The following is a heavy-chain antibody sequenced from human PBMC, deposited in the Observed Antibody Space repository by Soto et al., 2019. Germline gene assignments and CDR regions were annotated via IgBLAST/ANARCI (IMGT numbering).Heavy chain of an antibody. Sequence: QVQLVQSGAEVKKPGASVKVSCKASGYTFTSYDINWVRQATGQGLEWMGWMNPNSGNTGYAQKSQGXXTMPRNTSISTAYMELSSLRSEDTAVYYCAREYNWSQRFDPWGQGTLVTVSS. J-gene: IGHJ5*02. CDR2: MNPNSGNT. V-gene: IGHV1-8*01. CDR3: AREYNWSQRFDP. D-gene: IGHD1-20*01. CDR1: GYTFTSYD.